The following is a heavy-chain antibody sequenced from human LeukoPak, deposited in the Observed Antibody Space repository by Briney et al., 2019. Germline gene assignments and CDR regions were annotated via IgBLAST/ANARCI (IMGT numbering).Heavy chain of an antibody. J-gene: IGHJ2*01. V-gene: IGHV4-39*07. CDR1: GGSISSSSYY. Sequence: PSETLSLTCTVSGGSISSSSYYWGWIRQPPGKGLEWIGSIYYSGSTYYNPSLKSRVTISVDTSKNQFSLKLSSVTAADTAVYYCAREGYDSSGYLAYWYFDLWGRGTLVTVSS. CDR2: IYYSGST. D-gene: IGHD3-22*01. CDR3: AREGYDSSGYLAYWYFDL.